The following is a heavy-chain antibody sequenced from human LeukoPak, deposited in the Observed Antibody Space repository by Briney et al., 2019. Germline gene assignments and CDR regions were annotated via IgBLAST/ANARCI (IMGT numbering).Heavy chain of an antibody. V-gene: IGHV3-11*01. J-gene: IGHJ6*03. CDR3: ARDGRLGDSYYMDV. D-gene: IGHD3-10*01. CDR1: GFTFSDYY. CDR2: ISRTSGAI. Sequence: GSLRLSCAASGFTFSDYYMGWIRQAPGKGLEWLAYISRTSGAIYYADSVRGRFAVSRDNAKNSLFLHMNSLRAEDTAVYYCARDGRLGDSYYMDVWGKGTKVTVSS.